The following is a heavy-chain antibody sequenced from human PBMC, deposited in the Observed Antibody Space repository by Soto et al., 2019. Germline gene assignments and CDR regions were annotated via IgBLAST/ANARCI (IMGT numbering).Heavy chain of an antibody. CDR2: ISAYNGNT. V-gene: IGHV1-18*01. CDR1: GYTFTSYG. Sequence: GASVKVSCKASGYTFTSYGISWVRQAPGQGLEWMGWISAYNGNTKYSQKFQGRVTITRDTSASTAYMELNSLRVDDTGVYYCVRDDSFRDSSAPWGQGTLVTVSS. D-gene: IGHD3-22*01. J-gene: IGHJ5*02. CDR3: VRDDSFRDSSAP.